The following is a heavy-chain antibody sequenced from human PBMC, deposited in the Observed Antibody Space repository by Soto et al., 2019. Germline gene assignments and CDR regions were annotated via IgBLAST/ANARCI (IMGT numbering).Heavy chain of an antibody. CDR3: ARGHDVVRVPLAIRVAYFDY. D-gene: IGHD2-8*01. CDR1: GGSISSADFF. CDR2: IYYSGTT. Sequence: PSETLSLTCTVSGGSISSADFFWTWLRQPPGKGLEWLGYIYYSGTTYYNPSLKGRLIISIDTSRNQFSLSLNLRVEDAAVYFCARGHDVVRVPLAIRVAYFDYWGQGAVVTVSS. J-gene: IGHJ4*02. V-gene: IGHV4-30-4*02.